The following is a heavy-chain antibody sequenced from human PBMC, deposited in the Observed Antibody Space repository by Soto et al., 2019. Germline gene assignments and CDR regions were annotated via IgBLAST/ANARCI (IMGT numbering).Heavy chain of an antibody. D-gene: IGHD3-3*01. CDR2: ISAYNGNT. Sequence: GASVKVSCKASGYTFTSYGISWVRQAAGQGLEWMGWISAYNGNTNYAQKLQGRVTMTTDTSTSTAYMELRSLRSDDTAVYYCARDFYRFLEWSNPRAFDILGQETIGIGSS. CDR3: ARDFYRFLEWSNPRAFDI. J-gene: IGHJ3*02. V-gene: IGHV1-18*04. CDR1: GYTFTSYG.